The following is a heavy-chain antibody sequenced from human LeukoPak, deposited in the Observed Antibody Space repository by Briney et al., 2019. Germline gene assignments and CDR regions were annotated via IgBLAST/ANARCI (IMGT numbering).Heavy chain of an antibody. J-gene: IGHJ4*02. V-gene: IGHV4-61*01. CDR3: ARVWGSYRYGEDY. CDR2: IYYSGST. Sequence: SETLSLTCTVSGGSFSSGSYYWSWIRQPPGKGLEWIGYIYYSGSTNYNPSLKSRVTISVDTSKNQFSLKLSSVTAADTAVYYCARVWGSYRYGEDYWGQGTLVTVSS. CDR1: GGSFSSGSYY. D-gene: IGHD3-16*02.